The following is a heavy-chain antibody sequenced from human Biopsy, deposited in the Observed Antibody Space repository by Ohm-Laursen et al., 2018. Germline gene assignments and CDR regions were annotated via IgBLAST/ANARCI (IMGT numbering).Heavy chain of an antibody. CDR3: ALQSVAQMKNFDY. CDR1: GFSFTGYY. Sequence: ASVKVSCKASGFSFTGYYIHWVRQASGQGLEWMGWISPKSGDTNYAHKFQGNITMTRDTSMSTAYMEMSRLRCDDTAVYYCALQSVAQMKNFDYWGQGTLVNVSS. CDR2: ISPKSGDT. J-gene: IGHJ4*02. V-gene: IGHV1-2*02. D-gene: IGHD6-19*01.